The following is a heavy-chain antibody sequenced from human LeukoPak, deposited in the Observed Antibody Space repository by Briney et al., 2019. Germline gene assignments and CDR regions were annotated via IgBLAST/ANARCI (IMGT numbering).Heavy chain of an antibody. CDR3: ARRVPPEYYYDSSGYSEIPTGWFDP. CDR1: GGSISSSSYY. Sequence: PSETLSLTCTVSGGSISSSSYYWGWIRQPPGKGLEWIGSIYYSGSTYYNPSLKSRVTISVDTSKNQFSLKLSSVTAADTAVYYCARRVPPEYYYDSSGYSEIPTGWFDPWGQGILVTVSS. CDR2: IYYSGST. V-gene: IGHV4-39*01. J-gene: IGHJ5*02. D-gene: IGHD3-22*01.